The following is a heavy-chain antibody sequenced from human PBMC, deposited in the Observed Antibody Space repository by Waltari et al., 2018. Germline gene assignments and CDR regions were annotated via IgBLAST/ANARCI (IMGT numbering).Heavy chain of an antibody. Sequence: QVQLQQWGAGLLKPSETLSLTCAVYGGSFSGYYWSWIRQPPGKGLEWIGEINHSGSTNYNPSLKSRVTISVDTSKNQFSLKLSSVTAADTAVYYCARAKRSRAFDIWGQGTMVTVSS. J-gene: IGHJ3*02. CDR1: GGSFSGYY. CDR3: ARAKRSRAFDI. CDR2: INHSGST. D-gene: IGHD6-25*01. V-gene: IGHV4-34*01.